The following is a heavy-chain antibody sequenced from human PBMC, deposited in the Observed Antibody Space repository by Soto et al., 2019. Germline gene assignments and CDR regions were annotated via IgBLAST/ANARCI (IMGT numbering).Heavy chain of an antibody. Sequence: GASVKVSCKASGYTFTSYGISWVRQAPGQGLEWMGWISAYNGNTDYAQKLQGRVTMTTDTSTSTAYMELRSLRSDDTAVYYCARDHRVADILIHPRPFDYWGREPWSPSPQ. D-gene: IGHD3-9*01. J-gene: IGHJ4*02. CDR3: ARDHRVADILIHPRPFDY. V-gene: IGHV1-18*04. CDR1: GYTFTSYG. CDR2: ISAYNGNT.